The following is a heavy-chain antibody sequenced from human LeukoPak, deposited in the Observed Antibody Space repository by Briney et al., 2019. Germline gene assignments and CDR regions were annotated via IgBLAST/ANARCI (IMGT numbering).Heavy chain of an antibody. CDR3: ARVRRQQPVSYYYYGMDV. J-gene: IGHJ6*02. CDR2: INHSGST. V-gene: IGHV4-34*01. D-gene: IGHD6-13*01. CDR1: GGSFSGYY. Sequence: SETLSLTCAVYGGSFSGYYWSWIRQPPGKGLEWIGEINHSGSTNYNPSLKSRVTISVDTSKNQFSLKLSSVTAADTAVYYCARVRRQQPVSYYYYGMDVWGQGTTVTVSS.